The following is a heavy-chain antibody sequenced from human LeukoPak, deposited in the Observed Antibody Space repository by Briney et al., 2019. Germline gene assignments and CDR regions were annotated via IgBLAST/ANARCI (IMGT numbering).Heavy chain of an antibody. V-gene: IGHV1-3*01. CDR3: ARGPRAAADDY. D-gene: IGHD6-13*01. Sequence: ASVKVSCKASGYTFINYAINWGRQAPGQRPEWIGWINAGNGNTKYSQKFQGRVTITRDTSASTAYMELSSLRSEDTAVYYCARGPRAAADDYWGQGTLVTVSS. J-gene: IGHJ4*02. CDR2: INAGNGNT. CDR1: GYTFINYA.